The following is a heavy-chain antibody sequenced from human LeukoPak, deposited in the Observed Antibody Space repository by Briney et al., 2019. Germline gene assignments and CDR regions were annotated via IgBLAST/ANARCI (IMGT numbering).Heavy chain of an antibody. CDR2: KYARGSS. CDR3: ARGRYCSADICTGGDSFDI. D-gene: IGHD2-15*01. J-gene: IGHJ3*02. V-gene: IGHV4-4*07. CDR1: GGSISNYY. Sequence: SETLSLTCTVSGGSISNYYWSWIRQPTGKGLEWIGRKYARGSSNYNPPVQSRVTMSVDTSKNQFSLKLRSVTAADTAVYYCARGRYCSADICTGGDSFDIWGQGTMVSVSP.